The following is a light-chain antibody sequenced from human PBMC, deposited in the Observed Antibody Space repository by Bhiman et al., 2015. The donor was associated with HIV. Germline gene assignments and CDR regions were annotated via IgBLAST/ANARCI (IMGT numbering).Light chain of an antibody. V-gene: IGLV3-1*01. Sequence: SYELTQPPSVSVSAGETATITCSGDKLGHKFVSWYQQKPGQSPVVVISQDTRRPSGIPERFSGSNSGNTATLTISGTQAMDEADYYCQAWDSSTGVFGTGTKVTVL. CDR2: QDT. CDR1: KLGHKF. CDR3: QAWDSSTGV. J-gene: IGLJ1*01.